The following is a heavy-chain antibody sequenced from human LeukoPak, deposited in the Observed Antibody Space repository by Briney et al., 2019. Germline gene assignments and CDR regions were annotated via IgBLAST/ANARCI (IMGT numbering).Heavy chain of an antibody. CDR3: ARGQYTSTWYRGSRWFDP. J-gene: IGHJ5*02. D-gene: IGHD6-13*01. Sequence: ASVKVSCRASGYSFTSYDINWVRQATGQGLEWMGWMNPYSGNTGYAQKFQGRVTITSNTSISTAYMELSNLTSEDTAVYYCARGQYTSTWYRGSRWFDPWGQGTLVTVSS. CDR2: MNPYSGNT. CDR1: GYSFTSYD. V-gene: IGHV1-8*03.